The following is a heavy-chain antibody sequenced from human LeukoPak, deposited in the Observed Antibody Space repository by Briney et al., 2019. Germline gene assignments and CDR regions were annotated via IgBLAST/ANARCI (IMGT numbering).Heavy chain of an antibody. CDR3: ARESITMVRGVQPDY. V-gene: IGHV1-2*02. CDR1: GYTFTGYY. J-gene: IGHJ4*02. CDR2: INPNSGGT. D-gene: IGHD3-10*01. Sequence: ASVKVSCKASGYTFTGYYMHLVRQATGQGLEWMGWINPNSGGTNYAQKFQGRVTMTRDTSISTAYMELSRLRSDDTAVYYCARESITMVRGVQPDYWGQGTLVTVSS.